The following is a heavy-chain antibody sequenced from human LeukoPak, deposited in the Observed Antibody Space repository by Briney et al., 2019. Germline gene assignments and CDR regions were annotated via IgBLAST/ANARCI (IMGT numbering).Heavy chain of an antibody. CDR1: GYTFTSYG. CDR3: ARAVFTTFGVVQTFDY. V-gene: IGHV1-18*01. J-gene: IGHJ4*02. D-gene: IGHD3-3*01. Sequence: GASVKVSCKASGYTFTSYGISWVRQAPGQGLEWMGWISAYNGNTNYAQKLQGRVTMTTDTSTSTAYMELRSLRSDDTAVYYCARAVFTTFGVVQTFDYWGQGTLVTVSS. CDR2: ISAYNGNT.